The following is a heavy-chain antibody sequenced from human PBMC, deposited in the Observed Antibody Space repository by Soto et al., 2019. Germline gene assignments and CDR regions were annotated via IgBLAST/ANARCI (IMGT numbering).Heavy chain of an antibody. J-gene: IGHJ1*01. D-gene: IGHD2-15*01. Sequence: QVQLVQSGSEVQTPVSSVKVSCKASGGTFSSYTISWVRQAPGQGLEWMGRIIHILGIANYAQKFQGRVTITADKSQSTGYMELSRLRSEDTDVYYCAIGCVVVAVAATPEYFQHWGQGTLVTVSS. CDR3: AIGCVVVAVAATPEYFQH. CDR1: GGTFSSYT. CDR2: IIHILGIA. V-gene: IGHV1-69*02.